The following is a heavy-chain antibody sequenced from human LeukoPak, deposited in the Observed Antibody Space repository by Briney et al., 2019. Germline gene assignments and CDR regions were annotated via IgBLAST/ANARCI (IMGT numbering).Heavy chain of an antibody. CDR3: ARTLVRYSSSPGY. D-gene: IGHD6-13*01. CDR2: MNPNSGNT. V-gene: IGHV1-8*01. CDR1: GYTFTSYD. Sequence: ASVKVSCKASGYTFTSYDINWVRQATGQWLEWMGWMNPNSGNTGYAQKFQGRVTMTRNTSISTAYMELSSLRSEDTAVYYCARTLVRYSSSPGYWGQGTLVTVSS. J-gene: IGHJ4*02.